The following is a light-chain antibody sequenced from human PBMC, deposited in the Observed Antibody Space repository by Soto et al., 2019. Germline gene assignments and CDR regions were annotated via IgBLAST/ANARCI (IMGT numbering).Light chain of an antibody. CDR1: QSVSSSD. J-gene: IGKJ1*01. CDR3: QQYGCLPWT. Sequence: EIVLTQSPGTLSLSPGERATLSCRASQSVSSSDLAWYQQKPGQAPRLLIYGASSRATGIPDRFSGSGSGTDFTLTISRLEPADFAVYYCQQYGCLPWTFGQGTKVYIK. CDR2: GAS. V-gene: IGKV3-20*01.